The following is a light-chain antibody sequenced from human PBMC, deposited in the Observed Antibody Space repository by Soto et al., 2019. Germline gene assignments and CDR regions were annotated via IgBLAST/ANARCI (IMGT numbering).Light chain of an antibody. CDR1: ISDVGGYNY. Sequence: QSALTQPPSASGSPGHSVTISCTGTISDVGGYNYVSWYQQYPGKAPKLMIYEVNKRPSGVPDRFSGSKSGNTASLTVSGLQAEDEADYYCTAYAGSNNLGVFGGGTKLTVL. CDR2: EVN. CDR3: TAYAGSNNLGV. J-gene: IGLJ3*02. V-gene: IGLV2-8*01.